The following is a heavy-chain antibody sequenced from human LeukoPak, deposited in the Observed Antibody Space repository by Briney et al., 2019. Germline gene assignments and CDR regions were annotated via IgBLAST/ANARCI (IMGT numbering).Heavy chain of an antibody. V-gene: IGHV3-21*01. CDR2: ISSGSSYI. CDR3: ARGVGYCSSTSCYLGDY. Sequence: GGSLRLSCAASGFTFSSYSMNWVRQAPGKGLEWVSSISSGSSYIYYADSVKGRFTISRDNAKNSLYLQMNSLRAEDTAVYYCARGVGYCSSTSCYLGDYWGQGTLVTVSS. D-gene: IGHD2-2*01. J-gene: IGHJ4*02. CDR1: GFTFSSYS.